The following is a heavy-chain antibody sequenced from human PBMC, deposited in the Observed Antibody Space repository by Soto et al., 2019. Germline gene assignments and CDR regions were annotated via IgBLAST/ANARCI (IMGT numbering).Heavy chain of an antibody. V-gene: IGHV1-18*01. CDR1: GYTFYSHS. D-gene: IGHD5-18*01. CDR3: ARCIQGDYYYGMDV. CDR2: INGDYGNT. Sequence: QAQLVQSGAEVKKPGASVKVSCKASGYTFYSHSISWVRQAPGQWLEWMGRINGDYGNTKYEQKFRGRVTMTTDTSTNTVSMELTSLRSDDTAVYYCARCIQGDYYYGMDVWGQGTTVTVSS. J-gene: IGHJ6*02.